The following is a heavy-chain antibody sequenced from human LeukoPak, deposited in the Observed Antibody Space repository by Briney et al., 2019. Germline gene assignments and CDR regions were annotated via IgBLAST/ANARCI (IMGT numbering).Heavy chain of an antibody. CDR2: ISSSSSYI. J-gene: IGHJ4*02. V-gene: IGHV3-21*01. D-gene: IGHD6-6*01. CDR1: GFTFSSYS. CDR3: ARDWGQGSSSSHFDY. Sequence: GGSLRLSCAASGFTFSSYSMSWVRQAPGKGLEWVSSISSSSSYIYYADSVKGRFTISRDNAKNSLYLQMNSLRAEDTAVYYCARDWGQGSSSSHFDYWGQGTLVTVSS.